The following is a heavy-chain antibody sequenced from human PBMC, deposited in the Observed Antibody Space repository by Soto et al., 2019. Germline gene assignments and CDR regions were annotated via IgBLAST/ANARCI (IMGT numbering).Heavy chain of an antibody. V-gene: IGHV4-61*01. CDR3: ARDRAGITMISGGMDV. CDR2: IYYSGST. J-gene: IGHJ6*02. D-gene: IGHD3-22*01. CDR1: GGSVSSGSYY. Sequence: QVQLQESGPGLVKPSETLSLTCTVSGGSVSSGSYYWSWIRQPPGKGLEWIGYIYYSGSTNYNPSLTSRVTISVDTSKNQFSLKLSSVTAADTAVYYCARDRAGITMISGGMDVWGQGTTVTVSS.